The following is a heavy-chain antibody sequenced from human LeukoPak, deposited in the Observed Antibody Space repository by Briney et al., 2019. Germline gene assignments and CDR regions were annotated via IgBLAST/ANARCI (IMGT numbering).Heavy chain of an antibody. J-gene: IGHJ4*02. CDR3: TTSGRWYYY. V-gene: IGHV3-15*01. CDR2: IKSKTDGGTT. CDR1: GFIFSNTW. D-gene: IGHD6-13*01. Sequence: GGSLRLSCEASGFIFSNTWMTWVRQAPGNGLEWVGRIKSKTDGGTTDYTAPVKGRFTISRDDSKNTLYLQMSSLKTEDTAVYYCTTSGRWYYYWGQGTLVTVSS.